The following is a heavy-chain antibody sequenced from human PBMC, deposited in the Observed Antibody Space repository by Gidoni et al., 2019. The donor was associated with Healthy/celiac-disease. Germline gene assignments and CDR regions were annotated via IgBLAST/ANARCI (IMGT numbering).Heavy chain of an antibody. D-gene: IGHD2-21*02. V-gene: IGHV3-21*01. CDR2: ISSSSSYI. CDR1: GFPFSSYS. CDR3: ARVFGSLHITVVTPIVDY. J-gene: IGHJ4*02. Sequence: EVQLVESGGGLVKPGGSLRLSCAASGFPFSSYSMNWVRQAPGKGLEWVSSISSSSSYIYYADSVKGRFTISRDNAKNSLYLQMNSLRAEDTAVYYCARVFGSLHITVVTPIVDYWGQGTLVTVSS.